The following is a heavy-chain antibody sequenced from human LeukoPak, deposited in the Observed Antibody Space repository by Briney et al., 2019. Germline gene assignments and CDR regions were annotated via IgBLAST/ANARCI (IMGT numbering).Heavy chain of an antibody. J-gene: IGHJ4*02. V-gene: IGHV3-11*04. Sequence: GGSLRLSCVASGFIFSDYYMTWIRQAPGKGLEWISYITTNGASTYYATSVKGRFTISRDNAQRSLFLQMNSLRAEDTGVYYCARDRLEAVTDDDYFDYWGQGTLVTVSS. CDR1: GFIFSDYY. CDR3: ARDRLEAVTDDDYFDY. D-gene: IGHD2-21*02. CDR2: ITTNGAST.